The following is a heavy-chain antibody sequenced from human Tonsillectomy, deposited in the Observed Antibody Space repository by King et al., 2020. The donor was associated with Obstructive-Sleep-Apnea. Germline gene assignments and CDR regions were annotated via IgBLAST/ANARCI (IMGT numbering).Heavy chain of an antibody. V-gene: IGHV3-23*04. Sequence: VQLVESGGGLVQPGGSLRLSCAASGFTFSTFAMSWVRQAPGKGLEWFSSISGSGGRTYYADSVKGRFTISRDNSKNTLYLQMNSLRAEDTAVYYCAKDRGDGYNFYFDYWGQGTLVTVSS. D-gene: IGHD5-24*01. CDR3: AKDRGDGYNFYFDY. CDR1: GFTFSTFA. J-gene: IGHJ4*02. CDR2: ISGSGGRT.